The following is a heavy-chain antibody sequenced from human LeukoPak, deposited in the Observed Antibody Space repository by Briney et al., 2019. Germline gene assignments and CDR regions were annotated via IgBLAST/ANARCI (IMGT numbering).Heavy chain of an antibody. J-gene: IGHJ5*02. CDR2: IRYDGSNK. D-gene: IGHD3-16*01. CDR1: GFTFSSYG. V-gene: IGHV3-30*02. Sequence: QPGGSLRLSYAASGFTFSSYGMHWVRQAPGKGLEWVAFIRYDGSNKYYADSVKGRFTISRDNSKNTLYLQMNSLRAEDTAVYYCAKDLGGLHDRFDPWGQGTLVTVSS. CDR3: AKDLGGLHDRFDP.